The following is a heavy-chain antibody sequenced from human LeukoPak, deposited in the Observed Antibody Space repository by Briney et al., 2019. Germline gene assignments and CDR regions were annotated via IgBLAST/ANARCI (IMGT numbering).Heavy chain of an antibody. D-gene: IGHD2-15*01. CDR3: ARVGSWCSGGSCYDPLDY. CDR1: GGSISSSSYY. Sequence: SETLSLTCTVSGGSISSSSYYWGWIRQPPGKGLEWIGSTYYSGSTYYNPSLKSRVTISVDTSKTQFSLKLSSVAAADTAVYYCARVGSWCSGGSCYDPLDYWGQGTLVTVSS. CDR2: TYYSGST. J-gene: IGHJ4*02. V-gene: IGHV4-39*07.